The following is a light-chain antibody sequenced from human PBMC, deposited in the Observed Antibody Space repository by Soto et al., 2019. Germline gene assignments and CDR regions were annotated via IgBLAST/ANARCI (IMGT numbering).Light chain of an antibody. J-gene: IGKJ5*01. CDR2: DAS. V-gene: IGKV3-11*01. Sequence: EIVLTQSPATLSLSPGERATLSCRASQSVSKCLAWYQQKPGQAPRLLFYDASARVTGIPARFSGSGSGTDFPLTISSLVPEDFAVYSLQQCSNWPPVTFGHGTRLQIK. CDR1: QSVSKC. CDR3: QQCSNWPPVT.